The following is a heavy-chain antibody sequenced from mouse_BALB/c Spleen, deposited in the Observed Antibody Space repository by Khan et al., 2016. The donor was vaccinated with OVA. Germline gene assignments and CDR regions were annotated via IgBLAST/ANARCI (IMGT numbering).Heavy chain of an antibody. D-gene: IGHD1-1*01. V-gene: IGHV1S81*02. Sequence: QVQLQQPGAELVKAGASVKMSCKASGYTFTSYWMHWVKQRLGQGLEWFAETNPTNGRTYYNEKFKRKATLTVDNSSSTAYMLLRGPTFEDSAVYYGARIKKIVATYFDYWGQGTTLTVSS. CDR3: ARIKKIVATYFDY. J-gene: IGHJ2*01. CDR1: GYTFTSYW. CDR2: TNPTNGRT.